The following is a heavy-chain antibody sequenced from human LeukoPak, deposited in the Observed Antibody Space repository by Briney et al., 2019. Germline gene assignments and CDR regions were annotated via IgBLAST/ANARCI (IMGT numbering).Heavy chain of an antibody. CDR2: INHSGST. Sequence: SETLSLTCTVSGGSISSSSYYWSWIRQPPGKGLEWIGEINHSGSTNYNPSLKSRVTISVDTSKNQFSLKLSSVTAADTAVYYCARGLSYSSSWQAFDIWGQGTMVTVSS. CDR3: ARGLSYSSSWQAFDI. D-gene: IGHD6-13*01. V-gene: IGHV4-39*07. CDR1: GGSISSSSYY. J-gene: IGHJ3*02.